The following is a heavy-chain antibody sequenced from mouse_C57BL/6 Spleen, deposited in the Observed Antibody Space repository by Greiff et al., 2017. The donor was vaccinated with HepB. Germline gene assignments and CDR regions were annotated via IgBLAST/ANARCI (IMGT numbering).Heavy chain of an antibody. CDR2: ISSGGSYT. CDR1: GFTFSSYG. V-gene: IGHV5-6*01. J-gene: IGHJ4*01. CDR3: ARWDYDHPYAMDY. Sequence: EVQLVESGGDLAKPGGSLKLSCAASGFTFSSYGMSWVRQTPDKRLEWVATISSGGSYTYYPDSVKGRFTISRDNAKNTLYLQMSSLKSEDTAMYYCARWDYDHPYAMDYWGQGTSVTVSS. D-gene: IGHD2-4*01.